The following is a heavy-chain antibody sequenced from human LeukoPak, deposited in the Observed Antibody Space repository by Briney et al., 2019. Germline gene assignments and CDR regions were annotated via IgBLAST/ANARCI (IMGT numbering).Heavy chain of an antibody. V-gene: IGHV3-9*01. D-gene: IGHD6-13*01. Sequence: GGSLRLSCAASGFTFDDYAMHWVRQAPGKGLEWVSGISWNSGSIGYADSVKGRFTISRDNAKNSLYLQMNSLRAEDTALYYCAKDSAAAGPLGFDYWGQGTLVTVSS. CDR3: AKDSAAAGPLGFDY. J-gene: IGHJ4*02. CDR2: ISWNSGSI. CDR1: GFTFDDYA.